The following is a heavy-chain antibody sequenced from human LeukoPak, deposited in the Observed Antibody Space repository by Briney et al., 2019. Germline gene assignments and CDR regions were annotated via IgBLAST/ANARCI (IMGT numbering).Heavy chain of an antibody. CDR1: GYSFTNYW. J-gene: IGHJ3*02. Sequence: GESLKISCKGSGYSFTNYWIGWVRQMPGKGLDWMGIIYPGGSDTKYSPSFQGQVTMSADKSISTAHLQWSSLKASDTAMYYCARLITIFGVVKGPFDIWGLGTMVTVSS. CDR2: IYPGGSDT. CDR3: ARLITIFGVVKGPFDI. D-gene: IGHD3-3*01. V-gene: IGHV5-51*01.